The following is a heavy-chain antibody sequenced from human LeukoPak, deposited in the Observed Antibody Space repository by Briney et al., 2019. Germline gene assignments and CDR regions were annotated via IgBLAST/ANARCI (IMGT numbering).Heavy chain of an antibody. CDR2: VSGSGDNT. CDR3: ARWGNDYSQFDS. Sequence: PGGSLRLSCAASGLTFSSHWMHWVRQAPGKGLEWVSVVSGSGDNTNYADSVKGRFTISRDNSKNTLFLQMNSLRTEDTAVYFCARWGNDYSQFDSWGQGTLVTVS. J-gene: IGHJ4*02. D-gene: IGHD4-11*01. CDR1: GLTFSSHW. V-gene: IGHV3-23*01.